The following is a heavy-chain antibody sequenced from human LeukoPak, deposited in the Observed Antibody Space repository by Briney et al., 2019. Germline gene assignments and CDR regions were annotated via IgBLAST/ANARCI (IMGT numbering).Heavy chain of an antibody. Sequence: ASVNVSCKVSGYTLTELSMHWVRQAPGKGLEWMGGFDTEDGETIYAQKFQGRVTMTEDTSTDTAYMELSRLRSEDTAVYYCATEGITGTTGDYWGQGTLVTVSS. CDR1: GYTLTELS. V-gene: IGHV1-24*01. D-gene: IGHD1-7*01. CDR2: FDTEDGET. CDR3: ATEGITGTTGDY. J-gene: IGHJ4*02.